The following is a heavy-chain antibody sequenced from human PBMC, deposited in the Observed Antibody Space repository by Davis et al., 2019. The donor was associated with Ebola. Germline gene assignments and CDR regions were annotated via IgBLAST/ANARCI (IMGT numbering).Heavy chain of an antibody. CDR3: AKDSRGYNKPLDY. CDR1: GFTFNYFA. CDR2: IGGGGDDT. Sequence: GGSLRLSCTASGFTFNYFAMSWVRQAPGKGLEWVSLIGGGGDDTYYPDSVKGRFTISRDNSKNMLFLQMNSLRAEDTAVYYCAKDSRGYNKPLDYWGQGTLVTVSS. D-gene: IGHD3-10*01. J-gene: IGHJ4*02. V-gene: IGHV3-23*01.